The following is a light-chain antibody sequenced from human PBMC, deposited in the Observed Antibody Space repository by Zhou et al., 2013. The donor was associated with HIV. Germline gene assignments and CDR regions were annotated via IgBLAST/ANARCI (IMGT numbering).Light chain of an antibody. J-gene: IGKJ5*01. CDR1: QGIMSS. CDR3: QQFNSYFPS. V-gene: IGKV1-13*02. Sequence: AIQLTQSPSSLSASVGDRVTITCRASQGIMSSLAWYQQKPGKAPKLLIYDASSLDSGVPSRFSGTGSGTDFTLTISSLQPEDFATYYCQQFNSYFPSFGQGTRLDIK. CDR2: DAS.